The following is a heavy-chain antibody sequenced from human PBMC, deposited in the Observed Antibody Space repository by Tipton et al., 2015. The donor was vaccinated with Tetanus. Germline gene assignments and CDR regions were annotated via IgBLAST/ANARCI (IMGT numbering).Heavy chain of an antibody. Sequence: SLRLSCAASGFIFSSYGIHWVRQAPGKGLEWLADSWYDGTDKYYADSVKRRFTIFRDNSKNTLYLQMNSLRAEDTALYYCAREADCSGGSCFSGDFDTWGQGTQVTVSS. J-gene: IGHJ4*02. V-gene: IGHV3-33*01. CDR3: AREADCSGGSCFSGDFDT. CDR1: GFIFSSYG. D-gene: IGHD2-15*01. CDR2: SWYDGTDK.